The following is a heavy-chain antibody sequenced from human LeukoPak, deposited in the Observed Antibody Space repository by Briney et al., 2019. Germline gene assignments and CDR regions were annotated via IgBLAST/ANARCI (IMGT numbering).Heavy chain of an antibody. Sequence: SETLSLTCAVSGGSISNYYWTWIRQPPGPGLEWIGYVYNSGNTNYNPSLRSRVTISIDASKNQFSLRLNSVTAADTAVYYCARRNVLTEGEAFDVWGQGTLVTVSS. CDR3: ARRNVLTEGEAFDV. D-gene: IGHD3-16*01. CDR1: GGSISNYY. V-gene: IGHV4-59*08. CDR2: VYNSGNT. J-gene: IGHJ3*01.